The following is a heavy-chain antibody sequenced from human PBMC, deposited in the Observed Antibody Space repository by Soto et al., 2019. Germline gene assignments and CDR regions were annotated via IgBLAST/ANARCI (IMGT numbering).Heavy chain of an antibody. J-gene: IGHJ5*02. V-gene: IGHV3-48*01. CDR3: AREGRYCSSTSCHPNWFDP. CDR1: GFTFSSYS. CDR2: ISSSSSTI. Sequence: GGSLRLSCAASGFTFSSYSMNWVRQAPGKGLEWVSYISSSSSTIYYADSVKGRFTISRDNAKNSLYLQMNSLRAEDTAVYYCAREGRYCSSTSCHPNWFDPWGQGTLVTVSS. D-gene: IGHD2-2*01.